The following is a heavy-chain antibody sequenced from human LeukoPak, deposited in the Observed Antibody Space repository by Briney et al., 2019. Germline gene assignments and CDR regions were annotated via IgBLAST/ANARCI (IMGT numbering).Heavy chain of an antibody. V-gene: IGHV4-39*01. D-gene: IGHD3-10*01. Sequence: PSETLSLTCTVSGGSISSSPYYWGWIRQPPVKGLEWIGSIYYSGSTYYNPSLKSRVTISVDTSKNQFSLNLSSVTAADTAVFYCARTGLPTGSYYSPGWYYYGMDVWGQGTMVTVSS. CDR3: ARTGLPTGSYYSPGWYYYGMDV. CDR2: IYYSGST. J-gene: IGHJ6*02. CDR1: GGSISSSPYY.